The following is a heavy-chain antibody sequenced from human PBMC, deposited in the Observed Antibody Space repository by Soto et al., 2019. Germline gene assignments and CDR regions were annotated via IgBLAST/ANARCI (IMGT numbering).Heavy chain of an antibody. CDR1: GFTFSSYS. J-gene: IGHJ4*02. CDR3: AKRDYDFWSGYLGPIDY. CDR2: ISGSGGSI. D-gene: IGHD3-3*01. V-gene: IGHV3-23*01. Sequence: GGSLRLSCAASGFTFSSYSMNWVRQAPGKGLEWVSAISGSGGSIYYADSVKGRFTISRDNSKNTLYLQMNSLRAEDTAVYYCAKRDYDFWSGYLGPIDYWGQGTLVTVSS.